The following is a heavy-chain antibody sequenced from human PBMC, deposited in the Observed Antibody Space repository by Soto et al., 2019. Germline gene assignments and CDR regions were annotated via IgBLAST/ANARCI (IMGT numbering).Heavy chain of an antibody. J-gene: IGHJ5*02. Sequence: PSETLSLTCAVYGGSFSDYYWSWIRQPPGKGLEWIGEINHSGSTNYNPSLKSRVTISVDTSKNQFSLKLSSVTAADTAVYYCARVFGRYSNWFDPWGQGTLVTVSS. D-gene: IGHD1-26*01. CDR3: ARVFGRYSNWFDP. CDR1: GGSFSDYY. V-gene: IGHV4-34*01. CDR2: INHSGST.